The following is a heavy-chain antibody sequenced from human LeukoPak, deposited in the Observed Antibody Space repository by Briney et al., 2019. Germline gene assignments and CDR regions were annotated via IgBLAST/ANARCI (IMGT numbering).Heavy chain of an antibody. Sequence: PGGSLRLSCAASGFTFSDYYMSWIRQAPGKGLEWVSYISSSGSTIYYADSVKGRFTISRHNSKNTLYLQMNSLRAEDTAVYYCARDSGYYDSSGDLFDYWGQGTLVTVSS. CDR1: GFTFSDYY. CDR3: ARDSGYYDSSGDLFDY. V-gene: IGHV3-11*01. D-gene: IGHD3-22*01. CDR2: ISSSGSTI. J-gene: IGHJ4*02.